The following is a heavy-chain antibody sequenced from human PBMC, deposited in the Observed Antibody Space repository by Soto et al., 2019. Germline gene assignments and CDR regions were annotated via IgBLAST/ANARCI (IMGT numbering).Heavy chain of an antibody. CDR3: AKDRRYNWNPFPVCFDS. Sequence: EVQLLESGGGLVQPGGSLKLSCAASGFTFSNYAMSWVRQAPGKGLEWVSGITDRGGSTFYADSVKGRFTISRDNSKNTLYLHMNSLRAEDTAVYYCAKDRRYNWNPFPVCFDSWGQGTLFTVSS. V-gene: IGHV3-23*01. J-gene: IGHJ5*01. D-gene: IGHD1-20*01. CDR2: ITDRGGST. CDR1: GFTFSNYA.